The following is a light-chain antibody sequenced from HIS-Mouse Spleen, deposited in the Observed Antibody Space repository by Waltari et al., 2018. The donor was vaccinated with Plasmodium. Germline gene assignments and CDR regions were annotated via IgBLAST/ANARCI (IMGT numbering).Light chain of an antibody. CDR1: SLRSYY. V-gene: IGLV3-19*01. Sequence: SSELTQAPAVSVALGQTVRITCQGGSLRSYYASWYQQKPGQAPVLVIYGKNNRPSGIPDRFSGSSSGNTASLTITGAQAEDEADYYCNSRDSSGNHQVFGGGTKLTVL. J-gene: IGLJ3*02. CDR2: GKN. CDR3: NSRDSSGNHQV.